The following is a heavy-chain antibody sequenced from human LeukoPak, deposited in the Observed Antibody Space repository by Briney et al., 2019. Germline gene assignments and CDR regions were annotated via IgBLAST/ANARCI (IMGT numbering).Heavy chain of an antibody. D-gene: IGHD5-12*01. CDR2: MNPNSGNT. CDR3: ARGRNIVATIIGY. V-gene: IGHV1-8*01. J-gene: IGHJ4*02. CDR1: GYTFTSYD. Sequence: ASVKVSCKASGYTFTSYDINWVRQATGQELEWMGWMNPNSGNTGYAQKFQGRVTMTRNTSISTAYMELSNLRSEDTAVYYCARGRNIVATIIGYWGQGTLVTVSS.